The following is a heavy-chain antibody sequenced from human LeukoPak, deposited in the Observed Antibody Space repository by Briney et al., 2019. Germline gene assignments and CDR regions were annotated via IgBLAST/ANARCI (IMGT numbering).Heavy chain of an antibody. V-gene: IGHV1-46*01. CDR2: INPSGGTT. CDR3: ARDLSHRYYHSTGYAFDY. CDR1: GFTFTNYN. D-gene: IGHD3-22*01. Sequence: ASVKVSCKASGFTFTNYNLHWVRQAPGQRLEWMGIINPSGGTTNYAQKFQGRVTMTRDTSTSTVYMDLSSLRSEDTAMYYCARDLSHRYYHSTGYAFDYWGQGTLVTVSS. J-gene: IGHJ4*02.